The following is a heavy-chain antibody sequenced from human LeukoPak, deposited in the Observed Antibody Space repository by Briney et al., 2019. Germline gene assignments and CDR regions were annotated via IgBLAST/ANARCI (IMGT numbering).Heavy chain of an antibody. CDR2: ISSSGSTI. CDR1: GFTFSDYY. V-gene: IGHV3-11*04. CDR3: ARGGYGDRPTRHRTSVWSFDI. D-gene: IGHD4-17*01. J-gene: IGHJ3*02. Sequence: PGGSLRLSCAASGFTFSDYYMSWIRQAPGKGLEWVSYISSSGSTIYYADSVKGRFTISRDNAKNSLYLQMNSLRAEDTAVYYCARGGYGDRPTRHRTSVWSFDIWGQGTMVTVSS.